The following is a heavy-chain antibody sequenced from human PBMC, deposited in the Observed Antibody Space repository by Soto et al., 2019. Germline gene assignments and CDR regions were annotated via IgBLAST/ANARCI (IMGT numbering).Heavy chain of an antibody. V-gene: IGHV5-10-1*01. CDR1: GYSFTNYW. D-gene: IGHD1-26*01. Sequence: PGESLKISCKASGYSFTNYWISWVRQMPGKGLEWMGRIDPSDSYTYYSLSFQGHVSISADKSIGTAYLQWSSLKASDTAIYYCASAFYRKASNYFYYGMDVWGQGTTVTVSS. CDR2: IDPSDSYT. J-gene: IGHJ6*02. CDR3: ASAFYRKASNYFYYGMDV.